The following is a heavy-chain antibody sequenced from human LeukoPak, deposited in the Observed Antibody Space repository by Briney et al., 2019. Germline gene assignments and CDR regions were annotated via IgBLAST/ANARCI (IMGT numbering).Heavy chain of an antibody. CDR1: GGSISGSNW. D-gene: IGHD6-19*01. CDR2: IYHSGST. V-gene: IGHV4-4*02. CDR3: ARGGAVAGNVWFDP. Sequence: NPSETLSLTCAVSGGSISGSNWWSWVRQPPGKGLEWIGEIYHSGSTNYNPSLKSRVTISVDKSKNQFSLKLSSVTAADTAVYYCARGGAVAGNVWFDPWGQGTLVTVSS. J-gene: IGHJ5*02.